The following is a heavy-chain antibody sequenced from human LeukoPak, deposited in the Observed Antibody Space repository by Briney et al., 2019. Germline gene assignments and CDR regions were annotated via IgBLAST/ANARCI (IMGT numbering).Heavy chain of an antibody. CDR1: GFSFSDNY. Sequence: PGGSLRPSCAASGFSFSDNYMSWIRQAPGKGLEWLSYISSSSTYTNYADSVKGRFTISRDNAKNSLYLQMNSLRAEDTAVYYCASRGYSYDYVYWGQGTLVIVSS. J-gene: IGHJ4*02. CDR2: ISSSSTYT. V-gene: IGHV3-11*03. D-gene: IGHD5-18*01. CDR3: ASRGYSYDYVY.